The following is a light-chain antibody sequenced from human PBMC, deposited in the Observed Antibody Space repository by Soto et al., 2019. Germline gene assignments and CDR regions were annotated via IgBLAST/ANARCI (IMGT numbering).Light chain of an antibody. CDR1: QSVLYSSNNKNY. CDR2: WAS. Sequence: DIVMTHSPDSLAVSLGERATINCKSSQSVLYSSNNKNYLAWYQQKPGQPPKLLIYWASTRESGVPDRFSGSGSGTDFTLTISSLQAEDVTVYYCQQYYSTPRWTFGQGTKVDIK. CDR3: QQYYSTPRWT. V-gene: IGKV4-1*01. J-gene: IGKJ1*01.